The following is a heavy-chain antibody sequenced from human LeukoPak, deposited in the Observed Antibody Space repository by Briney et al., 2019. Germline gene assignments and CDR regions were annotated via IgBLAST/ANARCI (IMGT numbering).Heavy chain of an antibody. CDR1: GGSITNSNYY. D-gene: IGHD5-18*01. Sequence: SETLSLTCTVSGGSITNSNYYWGWIRQPPGKGLEWIGSIYYDGGAYYKSSLKSRVTMSIVTSSSQFFLRLTSVSAADTAVYFCARWDTDSFFDFWGQGILVTVSS. V-gene: IGHV4-39*01. CDR2: IYYDGGA. CDR3: ARWDTDSFFDF. J-gene: IGHJ4*02.